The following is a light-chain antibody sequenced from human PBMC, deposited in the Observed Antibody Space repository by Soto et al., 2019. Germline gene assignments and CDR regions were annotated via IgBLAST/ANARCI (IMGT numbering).Light chain of an antibody. CDR3: QQYARYSYT. CDR1: QGVSRK. J-gene: IGKJ2*01. CDR2: GAS. Sequence: DIVMTQSPATLSVAPGERVTFSCRASQGVSRKLAWYQHKPGQAPRLLISGASTGATGIPARFSGSGSGTEFTLTISSLQSEDCAIYYCQQYARYSYTFGQGTKLKIK. V-gene: IGKV3-15*01.